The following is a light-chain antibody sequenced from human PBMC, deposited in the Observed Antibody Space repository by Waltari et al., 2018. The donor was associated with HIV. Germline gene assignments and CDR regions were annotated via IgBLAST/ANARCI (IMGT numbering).Light chain of an antibody. CDR2: KDT. CDR1: AMPKQY. V-gene: IGLV3-25*03. Sequence: SYELTQPPSVSVSPGQTARITSSADAMPKQYAYRYQQRPGQAPVLVIYKDTERPSGIPERFSGSSSGTTATLTIIGVQAQDEADYHCQSADSNASLWVFGGGTKLTVL. CDR3: QSADSNASLWV. J-gene: IGLJ3*02.